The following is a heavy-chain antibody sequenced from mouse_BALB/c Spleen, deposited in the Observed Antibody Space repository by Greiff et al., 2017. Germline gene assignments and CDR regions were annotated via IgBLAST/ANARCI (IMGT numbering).Heavy chain of an antibody. CDR2: INPSNGGT. CDR1: GYTFTSYY. CDR3: TRGGYYDYGENFDV. Sequence: QVQLQQSGAELVKPGASVKLSCKASGYTFTSYYMYWVKQRPGQGLEWIGEINPSNGGTNFNEKFKSKATLTVDKSSSTAYMQLSSLTSEDSAVYYCTRGGYYDYGENFDVWGAGTTVTVSS. D-gene: IGHD2-4*01. V-gene: IGHV1S81*02. J-gene: IGHJ1*01.